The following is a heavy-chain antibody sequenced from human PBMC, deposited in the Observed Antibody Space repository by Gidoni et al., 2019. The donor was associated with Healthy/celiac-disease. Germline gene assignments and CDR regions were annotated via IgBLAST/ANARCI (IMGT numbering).Heavy chain of an antibody. D-gene: IGHD3-10*01. CDR1: GLPFISYS. V-gene: IGHV3-21*01. CDR2: ISSSSSYI. Sequence: EGQLVESGGGLVKPGGYLRLSCAASGLPFISYSMNWVHQAPGKGLEWVSSISSSSSYIYYADSVKGRFTISRENAKNSLYLQMNSLRAEDTAVYYCARDLHGSGSPPFDYWGQGTLVTVSS. J-gene: IGHJ4*02. CDR3: ARDLHGSGSPPFDY.